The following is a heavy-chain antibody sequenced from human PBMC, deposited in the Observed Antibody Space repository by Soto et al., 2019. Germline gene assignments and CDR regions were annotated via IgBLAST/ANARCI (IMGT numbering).Heavy chain of an antibody. CDR1: GFTFNSYE. Sequence: GGSLRLSCAASGFTFNSYEMNWVRQAPGKGLEWVSYISSSGSTIYYADSVKGRFTISRDNAKNSLYLQMNSLRAEDTAVYYCARVAIRLRETTWYFDLWGRGTLVTVSS. J-gene: IGHJ2*01. CDR3: ARVAIRLRETTWYFDL. V-gene: IGHV3-48*03. D-gene: IGHD1-1*01. CDR2: ISSSGSTI.